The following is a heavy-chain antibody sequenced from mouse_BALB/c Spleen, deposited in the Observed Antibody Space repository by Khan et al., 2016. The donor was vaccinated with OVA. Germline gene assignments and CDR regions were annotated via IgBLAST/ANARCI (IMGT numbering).Heavy chain of an antibody. V-gene: IGHV14-3*02. Sequence: VQLQQSGAELVKPGASVKLSCTASGFNIKDTYMHWVKQRPEQGLEWIGRIDPANGNTKYDPKFQGKATITADTSSKTAYLQLSSLTSEDTAVYYCALESSYCYGFDYWGPGTTLTVSS. D-gene: IGHD1-1*01. CDR2: IDPANGNT. CDR1: GFNIKDTY. J-gene: IGHJ2*01. CDR3: ALESSYCYGFDY.